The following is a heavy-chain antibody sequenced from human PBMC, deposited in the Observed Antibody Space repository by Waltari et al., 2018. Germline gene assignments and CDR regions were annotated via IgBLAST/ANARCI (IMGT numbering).Heavy chain of an antibody. V-gene: IGHV3-7*01. J-gene: IGHJ4*02. CDR2: IKQDGSEK. Sequence: EVQLVESGGGLVQPGGSLRLSCAASGFTFSSSWMSWVRQAPGKGLEWVANIKQDGSEKYYVDSVKGRFTISRDNAKNSLYLQMNSLRAEDTAVYYCARVEGSYYDFWVDYWGQGTLVTVSS. CDR1: GFTFSSSW. CDR3: ARVEGSYYDFWVDY. D-gene: IGHD3-3*01.